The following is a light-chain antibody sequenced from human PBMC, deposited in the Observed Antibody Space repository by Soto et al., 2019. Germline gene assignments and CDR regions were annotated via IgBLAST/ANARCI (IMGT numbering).Light chain of an antibody. Sequence: EIVLTQSPDTLSLSPGERATLSCRASQSVSSSYLGWYQQKPGQAPRLLIYGASTRATGIPARFSGSGSGTEFTLTISSLESEDSAVYYCQQYNNWPPWTFGQGTKLDIK. CDR3: QQYNNWPPWT. J-gene: IGKJ1*01. V-gene: IGKV3-15*01. CDR1: QSVSSSY. CDR2: GAS.